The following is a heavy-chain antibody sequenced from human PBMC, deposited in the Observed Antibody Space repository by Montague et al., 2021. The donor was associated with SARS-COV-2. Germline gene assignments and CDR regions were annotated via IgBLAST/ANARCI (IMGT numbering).Heavy chain of an antibody. CDR2: IFYSGST. CDR1: GGFISSYHHY. D-gene: IGHD3-3*01. Sequence: SETLSLTCTVSGGFISSYHHYWGWIRQPPGKGLEWVGYIFYSGSTNYSPSLKSRITISVDTSKNQFSLRLTSVTAADTAIYYCARDRQLYNSHSGFDSWGQGILVTVSS. CDR3: ARDRQLYNSHSGFDS. J-gene: IGHJ4*02. V-gene: IGHV4-61*01.